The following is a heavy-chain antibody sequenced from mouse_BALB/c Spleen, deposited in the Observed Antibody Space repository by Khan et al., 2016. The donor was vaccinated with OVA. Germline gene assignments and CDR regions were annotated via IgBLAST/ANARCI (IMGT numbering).Heavy chain of an antibody. Sequence: QVQLKQSGAELAKPGASVKMSCKPSGYTFTNYWMHWVKQRPGQGLEWIAYIDPATGYTEYNQKFKDKATLTADKSSNTAYMQLSSLTSEDSAVYYCTSHGSNYTWFGYWGQGTLVTVSA. J-gene: IGHJ3*01. CDR3: TSHGSNYTWFGY. V-gene: IGHV1-7*01. D-gene: IGHD1-1*01. CDR1: GYTFTNYW. CDR2: IDPATGYT.